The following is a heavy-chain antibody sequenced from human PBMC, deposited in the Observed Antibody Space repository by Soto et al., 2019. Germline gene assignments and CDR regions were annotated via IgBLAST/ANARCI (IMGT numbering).Heavy chain of an antibody. D-gene: IGHD6-6*01. CDR2: IYYSGST. CDR3: ARHQVLYSSFNWFDP. CDR1: GGSISSSSYY. Sequence: SETLSLTCTVSGGSISSSSYYWGWIRQPPGKGLEWIGSIYYSGSTYYNPSLKSRVTISVDTSKNKFSLTLSSVTAADTAVYYCARHQVLYSSFNWFDPWGQGTLVTVSS. V-gene: IGHV4-39*01. J-gene: IGHJ5*02.